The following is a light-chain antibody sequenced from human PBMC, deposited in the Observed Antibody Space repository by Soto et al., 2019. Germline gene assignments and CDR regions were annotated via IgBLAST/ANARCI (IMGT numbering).Light chain of an antibody. J-gene: IGKJ4*01. CDR2: GAS. V-gene: IGKV3-20*01. CDR1: QSVSSSY. CDR3: QQYGSSPLT. Sequence: ENVLTQSPGTLSLSQGERATLSFRATQSVSSSYLAWYQQKPGQAPRLLIYGASSRATGIPDRFSGSGSGTDFTLTISRLEPEDFAVYYCQQYGSSPLTFGGGTKVDIK.